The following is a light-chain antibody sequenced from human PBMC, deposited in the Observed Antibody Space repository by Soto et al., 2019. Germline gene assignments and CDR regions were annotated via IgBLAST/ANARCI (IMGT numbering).Light chain of an antibody. Sequence: DIQMTQSPASLSASVGDRVTITCRASQGISSYLAWYQQKPGKDPNLLIYAASTLQSGVPARFSGGGSGTDFTLTINRLEPEDVATFYCQQYNSAPYTFGQGTRLEIK. J-gene: IGKJ2*01. CDR2: AAS. CDR1: QGISSY. V-gene: IGKV1-27*01. CDR3: QQYNSAPYT.